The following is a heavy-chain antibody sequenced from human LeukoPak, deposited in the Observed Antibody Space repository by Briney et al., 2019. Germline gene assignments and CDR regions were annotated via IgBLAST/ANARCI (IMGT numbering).Heavy chain of an antibody. CDR1: GYSFSNYW. Sequence: GESLKISCKGSGYSFSNYWIAWVRQMPGKGLEWMGIIYRGDSDTRYSPSFQGQVTISADKSISTAYLQWSSLKASDTAMYYCARAERQDAFDIWGQGTMVTVSS. CDR3: ARAERQDAFDI. V-gene: IGHV5-51*01. D-gene: IGHD1-1*01. CDR2: IYRGDSDT. J-gene: IGHJ3*02.